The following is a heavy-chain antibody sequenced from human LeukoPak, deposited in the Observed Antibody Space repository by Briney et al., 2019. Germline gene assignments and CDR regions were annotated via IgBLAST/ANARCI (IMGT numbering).Heavy chain of an antibody. CDR2: ISGSGGST. CDR3: AKDLGESSDY. CDR1: GFTFSIYA. Sequence: GGSVRLSCATSGFTFSIYAMSWVRQAPGKGLEWVSAISGSGGSTYYADSVKGRFTISRDNSKNTLYLQMNSLRAEDTAVYYCAKDLGESSDYWGQGTLVTVSS. D-gene: IGHD7-27*01. V-gene: IGHV3-23*01. J-gene: IGHJ4*02.